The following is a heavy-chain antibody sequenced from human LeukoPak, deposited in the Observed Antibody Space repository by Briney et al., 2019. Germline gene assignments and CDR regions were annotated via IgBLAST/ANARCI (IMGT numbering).Heavy chain of an antibody. D-gene: IGHD4-17*01. J-gene: IGHJ4*02. CDR1: GFSLTTSGLR. CDR2: IDWDDDK. V-gene: IGHV2-70*04. CDR3: ARLYGDFYFDY. Sequence: SGPALVNPTQTLTLTCTFSGFSLTTSGLRVSWIRQPPVKALEWLAHIDWDDDKFYSTSLKTRLTLSKDTSKNQVVLTMTNMDPVDTATYYCARLYGDFYFDYWGQGTLVTVSS.